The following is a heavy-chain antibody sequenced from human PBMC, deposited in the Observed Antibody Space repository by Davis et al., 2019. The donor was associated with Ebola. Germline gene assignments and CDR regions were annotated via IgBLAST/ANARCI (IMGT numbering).Heavy chain of an antibody. Sequence: GGSLRLSCAASGFTFSSYGMHWVRQAPGKGLEWVAVISYDGSNKYYADSVKGRFTISRDNSKNTLYLQMNSLRAEDTAVYHCARDGRAYYYYGMDVWGQGTTVTVSS. CDR3: ARDGRAYYYYGMDV. CDR1: GFTFSSYG. J-gene: IGHJ6*02. D-gene: IGHD1-26*01. CDR2: ISYDGSNK. V-gene: IGHV3-30*03.